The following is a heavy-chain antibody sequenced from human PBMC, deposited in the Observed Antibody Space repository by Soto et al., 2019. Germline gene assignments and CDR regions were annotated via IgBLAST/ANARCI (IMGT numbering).Heavy chain of an antibody. J-gene: IGHJ4*02. Sequence: QVQLVESGGGVVQPGRSLRLSCAASGFTFSSYGMHWVRQAPGKGLEWVAVISYDGSNKYYAESVKGRFTISRDNSKNPLYLQMNSLRAEDTAVYYCAKDSPRPDCYCVSGGLDYWGQGTLVTVSS. V-gene: IGHV3-30*18. CDR3: AKDSPRPDCYCVSGGLDY. CDR1: GFTFSSYG. D-gene: IGHD2-21*02. CDR2: ISYDGSNK.